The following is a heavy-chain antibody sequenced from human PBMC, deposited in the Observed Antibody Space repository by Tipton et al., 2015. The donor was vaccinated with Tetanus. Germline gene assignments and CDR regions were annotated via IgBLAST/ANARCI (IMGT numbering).Heavy chain of an antibody. CDR3: TKDVGIVLFDY. CDR2: IKHDGSEK. Sequence: SLRLSCAASGFTFSDFWMTWVRQAPGKGLEWVANIKHDGSEKSYVDSVKGRFSVSRDNAKNSLFLQMNSLRVEDTAVYYCTKDVGIVLFDYWGQGTLVTVSS. J-gene: IGHJ4*02. V-gene: IGHV3-7*04. CDR1: GFTFSDFW. D-gene: IGHD2-8*01.